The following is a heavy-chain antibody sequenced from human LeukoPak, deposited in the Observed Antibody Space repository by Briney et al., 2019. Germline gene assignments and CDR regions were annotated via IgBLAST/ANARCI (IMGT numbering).Heavy chain of an antibody. J-gene: IGHJ4*02. CDR2: ISSNSGNI. D-gene: IGHD3-10*01. CDR1: GFSFDNCA. Sequence: GGSLRLSCAASGFSFDNCAMHWVRQPPGKGLEWVSGISSNSGNIAYADSVKGRFTISRDNARNSLSLQMSNLRAEDTALYYCVKDVQGSGISFYFDYWGQGTLVTVSS. V-gene: IGHV3-9*01. CDR3: VKDVQGSGISFYFDY.